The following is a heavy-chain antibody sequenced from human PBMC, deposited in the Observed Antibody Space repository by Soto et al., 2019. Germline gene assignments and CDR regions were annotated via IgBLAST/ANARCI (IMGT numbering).Heavy chain of an antibody. CDR3: ARGLITGSHYSGGWYYFDS. V-gene: IGHV4-31*03. Sequence: SETLSLTCTVSGGSISSGGYYWSWIRQHPGKGPEWIGYINHSGSASYNPSLKSRVTISVHTSNSQFSLELSSVTAADTAVYYCARGLITGSHYSGGWYYFDSWGQGTQVTVSS. D-gene: IGHD6-19*01. CDR2: INHSGSA. CDR1: GGSISSGGYY. J-gene: IGHJ4*02.